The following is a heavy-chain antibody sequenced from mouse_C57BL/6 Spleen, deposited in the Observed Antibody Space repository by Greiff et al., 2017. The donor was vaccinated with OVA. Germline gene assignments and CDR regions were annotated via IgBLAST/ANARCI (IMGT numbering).Heavy chain of an antibody. Sequence: EVMLVESGEGLVKPGGSLKLSCAASGFTFSSYAMSWVRQTPEKRLEWVAYISSGGDYIYYADTVKGRFTISRDNARNTLYLQMSSLKSEDTAMYYCTRGDYDEGYFDVWGTGTTVTVSS. D-gene: IGHD2-4*01. CDR1: GFTFSSYA. CDR2: ISSGGDYI. V-gene: IGHV5-9-1*02. J-gene: IGHJ1*03. CDR3: TRGDYDEGYFDV.